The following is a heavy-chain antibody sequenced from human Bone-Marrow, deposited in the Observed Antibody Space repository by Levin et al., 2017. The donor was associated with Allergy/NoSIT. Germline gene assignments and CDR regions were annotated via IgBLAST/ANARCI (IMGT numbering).Heavy chain of an antibody. D-gene: IGHD3-16*01. CDR3: AGGVMVPAGAYNWFDP. J-gene: IGHJ5*02. V-gene: IGHV3-66*01. Sequence: GGSLRLSCAASGFSVRSNYMTWVRQAPGKGLEWVSIIYTGGTTYYADSVKGRFTMSRDSSKNTVYLQLTILRPADSGLSYGAGGVMVPAGAYNWFDPWGQGTPVTVSS. CDR2: IYTGGTT. CDR1: GFSVRSNY.